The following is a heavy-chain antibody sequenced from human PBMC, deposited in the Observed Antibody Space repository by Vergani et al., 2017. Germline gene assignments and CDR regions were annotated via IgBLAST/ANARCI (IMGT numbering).Heavy chain of an antibody. CDR3: ARQVSYSGSSHYGMDV. D-gene: IGHD1-26*01. Sequence: EVLLVPSGAEVKTPRASLKISCKASGYSFTSYWIGWLRQLPAKGLEWMGILYPDDSDTRYSPSFQGQVTISADKSISTAYLQWSSLKAADTAIYYCARQVSYSGSSHYGMDVWGQGTTVTVSS. CDR2: LYPDDSDT. J-gene: IGHJ6*02. V-gene: IGHV5-51*01. CDR1: GYSFTSYW.